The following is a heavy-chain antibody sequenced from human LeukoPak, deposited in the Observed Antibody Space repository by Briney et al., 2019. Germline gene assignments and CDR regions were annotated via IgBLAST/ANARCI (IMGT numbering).Heavy chain of an antibody. CDR2: IYYSGNT. J-gene: IGHJ4*02. CDR1: GDSLVNVY. Sequence: SETLSLTCTVSGDSLVNVYWSWIRQPPGKGLEWIGSIYYSGNTYYNPSLKSRVTISVDTSKNQFSLKLSSVTAADTAVYYCARHRSGAYSYGVLDYWGQGTLVTVSS. D-gene: IGHD5-18*01. V-gene: IGHV4-39*01. CDR3: ARHRSGAYSYGVLDY.